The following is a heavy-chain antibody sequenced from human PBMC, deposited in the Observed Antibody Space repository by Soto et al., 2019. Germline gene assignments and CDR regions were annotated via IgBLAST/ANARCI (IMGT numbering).Heavy chain of an antibody. CDR2: ISYDGSNK. Sequence: PGGSLRLSCAASGFTFSAYGWHWVRQPPAKGLEWVAAISYDGSNKYYADSVKGRFTISRDNSKNTLYLQMNSLRAEDTAVYYCANGLTTTVQDYYYYMDVCGKGSTVTASS. V-gene: IGHV3-30*18. D-gene: IGHD4-4*01. CDR3: ANGLTTTVQDYYYYMDV. J-gene: IGHJ6*03. CDR1: GFTFSAYG.